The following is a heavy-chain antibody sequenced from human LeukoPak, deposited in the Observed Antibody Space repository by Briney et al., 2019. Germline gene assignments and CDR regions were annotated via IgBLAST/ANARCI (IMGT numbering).Heavy chain of an antibody. D-gene: IGHD6-19*01. CDR3: ARDIGTSGWDTFDY. Sequence: SQTLSLTCAISGDSVSSKNGAWNWIRQSPSRGLEWLGRTYYSSKWYNDYAEFIQGRITINPDTSKNQSSLQLNSVTPEDTAVYFCARDIGTSGWDTFDYWGQGTLVTVSS. J-gene: IGHJ4*02. CDR1: GDSVSSKNGA. V-gene: IGHV6-1*01. CDR2: TYYSSKWYN.